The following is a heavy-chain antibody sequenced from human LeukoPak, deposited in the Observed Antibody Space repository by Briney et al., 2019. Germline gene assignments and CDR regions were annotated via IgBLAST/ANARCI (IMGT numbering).Heavy chain of an antibody. CDR2: IYPGDSDT. D-gene: IGHD4-23*01. CDR1: GYSSTSYC. V-gene: IGHV5-51*01. CDR3: ARQHDDGGNLNFDY. Sequence: GESLKISCNGSGYSSTSYCIGWVRQMPGKGLEWMGIIYPGDSDTRYSPSFQGQVTISAAKSISTAYLQWSSLKPSDTAMYYCARQHDDGGNLNFDYWGQGTLVTVSS. J-gene: IGHJ4*02.